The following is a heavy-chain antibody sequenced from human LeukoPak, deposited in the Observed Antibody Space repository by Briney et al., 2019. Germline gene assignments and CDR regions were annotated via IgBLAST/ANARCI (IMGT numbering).Heavy chain of an antibody. CDR3: ARVGWFGEIFDWLDP. CDR1: GYTFTGYY. Sequence: GASVKVSCKASGYTFTGYYMHWVRQAPGQGLEWMGWINPNSGGTNYAQKFQGRVTMTRDTSISTAYMELSRLRSDDTAVYYCARVGWFGEIFDWLDPWGQGTLVTVSS. D-gene: IGHD3-10*01. CDR2: INPNSGGT. V-gene: IGHV1-2*02. J-gene: IGHJ5*02.